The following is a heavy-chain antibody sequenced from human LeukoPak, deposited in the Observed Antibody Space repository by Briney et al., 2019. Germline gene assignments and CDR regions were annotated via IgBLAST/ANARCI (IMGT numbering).Heavy chain of an antibody. CDR3: ASARYYYGSGGSPGGYYYGMDV. CDR2: MNPNSGNT. J-gene: IGHJ6*02. V-gene: IGHV1-8*01. CDR1: GYTFTSYD. Sequence: ASVKVSCKASGYTFTSYDINWVRQATGQGLEWMGWMNPNSGNTGYAQKFQGRVTMTRNTSISTAYMELSSLRSEDTAVYYCASARYYYGSGGSPGGYYYGMDVWGQGTTVTVSS. D-gene: IGHD3-10*01.